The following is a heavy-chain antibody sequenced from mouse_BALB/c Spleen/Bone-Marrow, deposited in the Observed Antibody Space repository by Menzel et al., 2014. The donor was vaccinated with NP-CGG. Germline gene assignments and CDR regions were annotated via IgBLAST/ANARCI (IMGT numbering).Heavy chain of an antibody. CDR1: GFTFSDYY. CDR3: ARGRFYYDYDVGDY. D-gene: IGHD2-4*01. Sequence: EVKLMESGGGLVKPGGSLKLSCAASGFTFSDYYMYWVRQTPEKRLEWVATISDGGSYTYYPDSVKGRFTISRDNAKNNLYLQMSSLKSEDTAMYYCARGRFYYDYDVGDYWGQGTTLTVSS. J-gene: IGHJ2*01. V-gene: IGHV5-4*02. CDR2: ISDGGSYT.